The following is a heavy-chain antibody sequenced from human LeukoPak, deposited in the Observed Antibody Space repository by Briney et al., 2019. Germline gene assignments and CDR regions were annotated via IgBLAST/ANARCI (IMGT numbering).Heavy chain of an antibody. CDR2: IYYSGST. CDR3: ARRGVRGVPFDY. Sequence: SQTLSLTCTVSGGSINSGGYYWSWIRQHPGKGLEWIGYIYYSGSTYYNPSLKSRVTISVDTSKNQFSLKLSSVTAADTAVYYCARRGVRGVPFDYWGPGTLVTVSS. D-gene: IGHD3-10*01. CDR1: GGSINSGGYY. J-gene: IGHJ4*02. V-gene: IGHV4-31*03.